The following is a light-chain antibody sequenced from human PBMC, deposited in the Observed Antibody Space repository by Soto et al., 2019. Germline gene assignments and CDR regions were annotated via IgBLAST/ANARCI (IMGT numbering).Light chain of an antibody. J-gene: IGLJ1*01. CDR3: SSYTTSNTRQIV. CDR1: SSDVGGYNY. CDR2: DVS. Sequence: QSVLTQPASVSGSPGQSTTISCTGTSSDVGGYNYVSWYQQHPGKAPKFMIYDVSNRPSGGANRFSGSKSGNTASLTISGLQAEDEADYYCSSYTTSNTRQIVFGTGTKVTVL. V-gene: IGLV2-14*01.